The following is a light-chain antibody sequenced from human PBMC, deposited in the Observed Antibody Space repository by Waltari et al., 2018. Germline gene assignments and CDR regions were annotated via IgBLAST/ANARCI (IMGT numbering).Light chain of an antibody. CDR1: SSDVGGSNY. V-gene: IGLV2-11*02. J-gene: IGLJ3*02. CDR2: DVS. Sequence: QSALTQPRSVSGSPGQSVTISCTGTSSDVGGSNYVSWYPQHPSKAPKLMIYDVSKRPSGVPDRFSGSKSGNTASLTISGLQAEDEADYYCCSYAGSYTFWVFGGGTKLTVL. CDR3: CSYAGSYTFWV.